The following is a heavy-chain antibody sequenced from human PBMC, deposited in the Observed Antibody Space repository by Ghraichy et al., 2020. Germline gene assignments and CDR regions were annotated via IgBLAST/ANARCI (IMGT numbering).Heavy chain of an antibody. CDR2: INHSGST. V-gene: IGHV4-34*01. J-gene: IGHJ4*02. CDR3: ARGRSYYDSSVPDY. D-gene: IGHD3-22*01. CDR1: GGSFSGYY. Sequence: SETLSLTCAVYGGSFSGYYWSWIRQPPGKGLEWIGEINHSGSTNYNPSLKSRVTISVDTSKNQFSLKLSSVTAADTAVYYCARGRSYYDSSVPDYWGQGTLVTVSS.